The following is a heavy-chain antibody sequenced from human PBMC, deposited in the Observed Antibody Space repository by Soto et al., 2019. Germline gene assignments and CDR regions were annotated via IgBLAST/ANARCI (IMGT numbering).Heavy chain of an antibody. D-gene: IGHD4-4*01. CDR3: ASERGTTVNGCCYYYSYYGMDV. CDR1: GGSFSGYY. CDR2: INHSGST. V-gene: IGHV4-34*01. J-gene: IGHJ6*02. Sequence: SETLSLTCAVYGGSFSGYYWSCIRQPPGKGLEWIGEINHSGSTNYNPALKSRVTISADTSKHQFSLKLSSVTAAETAVYYCASERGTTVNGCCYYYSYYGMDVWGQGTTVTVS.